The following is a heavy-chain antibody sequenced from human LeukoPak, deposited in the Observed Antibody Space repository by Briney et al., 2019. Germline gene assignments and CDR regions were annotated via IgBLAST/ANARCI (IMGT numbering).Heavy chain of an antibody. V-gene: IGHV3-23*01. Sequence: GGSLRLSCAASGFTFSTYAMSWVRQAPGKGLEWVSAISGSGGSTYYTDSVKGRFTISRDNSKNTLYLQMNSLRAEDTAVYYCAKDPALSTSPPDYWGQGTLVTVSS. D-gene: IGHD2-2*01. CDR1: GFTFSTYA. CDR3: AKDPALSTSPPDY. J-gene: IGHJ4*02. CDR2: ISGSGGST.